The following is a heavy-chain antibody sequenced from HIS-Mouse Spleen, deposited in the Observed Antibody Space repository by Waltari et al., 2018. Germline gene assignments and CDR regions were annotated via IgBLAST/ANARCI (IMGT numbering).Heavy chain of an antibody. Sequence: QLQLQESGPGLVKPSETLSLTCTVSGGSISSSSYYWGWIRQPPGKGLGWFGSICYSGRTYYNPSLNSRVTSSVDTSKNQFSLKLSSVTAADTAVYYCAREIPYSSSWYDWYFDLWGRGTLVTVSS. J-gene: IGHJ2*01. CDR1: GGSISSSSYY. CDR2: ICYSGRT. D-gene: IGHD6-13*01. CDR3: AREIPYSSSWYDWYFDL. V-gene: IGHV4-39*07.